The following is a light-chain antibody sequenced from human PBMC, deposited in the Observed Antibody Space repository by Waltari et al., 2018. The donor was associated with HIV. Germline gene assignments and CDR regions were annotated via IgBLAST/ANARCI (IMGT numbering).Light chain of an antibody. CDR2: SNN. V-gene: IGLV1-44*01. Sequence: QSVLTQPPSTSGTPGQRVTISCSGSTSNIGRNAVNCSQQLPGTAPKLVIYSNNQRPPGVPDRFTGSKSGTSASLAISGLQSEDEADYYCAAWDDSLNGNVIFGGGTKLTVL. CDR1: TSNIGRNA. CDR3: AAWDDSLNGNVI. J-gene: IGLJ2*01.